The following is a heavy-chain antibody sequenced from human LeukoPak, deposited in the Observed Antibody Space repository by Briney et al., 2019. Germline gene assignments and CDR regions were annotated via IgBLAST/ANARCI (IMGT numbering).Heavy chain of an antibody. CDR3: AREYYDFWSGPTGWFAT. J-gene: IGHJ5*02. Sequence: ASVKVSCKAAVCTFSSYAISWVRQAPGQGLEWRGRMIPILGIANSAQKFQGRVTITADKSTTTAYMELSSLRSADPAVYYCAREYYDFWSGPTGWFATWGQGTLVTVSS. V-gene: IGHV1-69*04. CDR1: VCTFSSYA. CDR2: MIPILGIA. D-gene: IGHD3-3*01.